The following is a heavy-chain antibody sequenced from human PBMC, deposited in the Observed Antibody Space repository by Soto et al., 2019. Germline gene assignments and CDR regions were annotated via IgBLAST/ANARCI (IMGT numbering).Heavy chain of an antibody. V-gene: IGHV3-30*18. CDR1: EVTCSNCG. D-gene: IGHD3-16*01. CDR3: AKFWGPMAALVDDY. J-gene: IGHJ4*02. Sequence: RVSCGAGEVTCSNCGRHRVSKAPGKGLAWVAGISYVGNDKYYADSVKGRFTISRDNSKNTLFLQMNSLRTEDTAVYYCAKFWGPMAALVDDYWGEGTLVTVSS. CDR2: ISYVGNDK.